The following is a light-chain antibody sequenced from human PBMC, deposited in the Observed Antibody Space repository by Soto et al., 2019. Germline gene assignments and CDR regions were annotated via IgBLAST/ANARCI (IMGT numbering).Light chain of an antibody. Sequence: QAVVTQPPSASASLGASVKLTCTLSSGHNSYAIAWHQQQPEKGPRYLMKLNSDGSHSKGDGIPDRFSGSSSGAERYLTISSLQYEDEAEYYCQTWSTDIRVFGGGTKLTVL. V-gene: IGLV4-69*01. CDR1: SGHNSYA. CDR3: QTWSTDIRV. J-gene: IGLJ3*02. CDR2: LNSDGSH.